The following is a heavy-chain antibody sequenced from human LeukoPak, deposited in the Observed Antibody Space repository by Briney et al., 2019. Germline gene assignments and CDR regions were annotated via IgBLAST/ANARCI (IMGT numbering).Heavy chain of an antibody. CDR1: GYTFTGYY. Sequence: ASVKVSCKASGYTFTGYYMHWVRQAPGQGLEWMGWINPNSGGTNYAQKFQGRVTMTRDTSISTAYMELSRLRSDDTAVYYCARVGDITMVRGASYYYYYMDVWGKGTTVTISS. CDR2: INPNSGGT. J-gene: IGHJ6*03. V-gene: IGHV1-2*02. D-gene: IGHD3-10*01. CDR3: ARVGDITMVRGASYYYYYMDV.